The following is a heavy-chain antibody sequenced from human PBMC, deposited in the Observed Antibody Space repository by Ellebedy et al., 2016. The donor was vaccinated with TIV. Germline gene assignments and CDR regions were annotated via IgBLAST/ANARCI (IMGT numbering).Heavy chain of an antibody. CDR2: PKQDGSEI. V-gene: IGHV3-7*01. D-gene: IGHD1-26*01. CDR3: VRDKIVGATIFDY. J-gene: IGHJ4*02. Sequence: GGSLRLXXAASGFTFSSYWMSWVRQAPGKGLEWVANPKQDGSEIYYVDSVKGRFTISRDNAKNSLYLQMNSLRAEDTAVYYCVRDKIVGATIFDYWGQGTLVTVSS. CDR1: GFTFSSYW.